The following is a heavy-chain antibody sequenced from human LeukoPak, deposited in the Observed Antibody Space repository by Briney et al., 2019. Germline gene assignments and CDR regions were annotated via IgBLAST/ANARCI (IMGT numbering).Heavy chain of an antibody. CDR1: GYTLTELS. V-gene: IGHV1-24*01. CDR3: VIDLTMIAY. J-gene: IGHJ4*02. D-gene: IGHD3-22*01. Sequence: ASVTVSCTVSGYTLTELSMHWVRQAPGKGLEWMGGFDPNDGETIYAQKFQGRVTMTEDTSTNKPYMEQSSLRSEGTAVYDGVIDLTMIAYWGQGTLVTVSS. CDR2: FDPNDGET.